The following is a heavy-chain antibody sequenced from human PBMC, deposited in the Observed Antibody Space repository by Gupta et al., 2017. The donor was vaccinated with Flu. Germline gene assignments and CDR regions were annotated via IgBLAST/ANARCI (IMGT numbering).Heavy chain of an antibody. J-gene: IGHJ4*02. CDR3: ASDGRRDGYDY. D-gene: IGHD5-12*01. CDR2: TYYRSKWYN. V-gene: IGHV6-1*01. Sequence: IRQSPSRGLEWLGRTYYRSKWYNDYAVSVKSRITINPDTSKNQFSLQLNSVTPEDTAVYYCASDGRRDGYDYWGQGTLVTVSS.